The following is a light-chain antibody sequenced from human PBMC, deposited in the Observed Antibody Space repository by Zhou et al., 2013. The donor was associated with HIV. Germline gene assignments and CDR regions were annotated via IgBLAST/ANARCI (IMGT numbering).Light chain of an antibody. Sequence: AIQMTQSPSSLSASVGDRVTINCRPGQGIGGDLAWYQQRPGKAPRLLIYSASKLERDVPSRFSGSVSGTDFTLTISSLQPEDAATYYCLQDWHYQWTFGQGTKVEVK. CDR2: SAS. CDR1: QGIGGD. J-gene: IGKJ1*01. CDR3: LQDWHYQWT. V-gene: IGKV1-6*01.